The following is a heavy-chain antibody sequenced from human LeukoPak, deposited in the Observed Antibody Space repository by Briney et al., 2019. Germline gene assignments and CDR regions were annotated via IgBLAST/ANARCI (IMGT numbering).Heavy chain of an antibody. Sequence: GGSLRLSCAASGFSFSSYAMSWVRQAPGKGLEWVSVISGSGGNTYYADSVKGRFTISRDNSKNTLYLQMNSLRAEDTAVYYCARRPTVTTPLTAWGQGTLVTVSS. CDR1: GFSFSSYA. J-gene: IGHJ5*02. D-gene: IGHD4-17*01. CDR3: ARRPTVTTPLTA. CDR2: ISGSGGNT. V-gene: IGHV3-23*01.